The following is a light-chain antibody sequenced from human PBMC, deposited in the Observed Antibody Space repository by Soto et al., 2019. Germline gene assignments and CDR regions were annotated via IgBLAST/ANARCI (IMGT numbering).Light chain of an antibody. CDR2: GAS. CDR1: QSVSSRY. CDR3: QQYGTSPSWT. Sequence: EIVLTQSPGTLSLSPGERATLSCRASQSVSSRYLAWYQQKPGQAPWLLIYGASSRATGIPDRYSGSGSGTDFTLTISRLEPEDFAVYYCQQYGTSPSWTFGQGTKVEIK. J-gene: IGKJ1*01. V-gene: IGKV3-20*01.